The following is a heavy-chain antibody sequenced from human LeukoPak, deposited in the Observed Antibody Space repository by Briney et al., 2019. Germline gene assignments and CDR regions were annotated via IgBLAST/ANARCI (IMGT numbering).Heavy chain of an antibody. D-gene: IGHD4-17*01. CDR3: ATDLDGDYGAY. Sequence: GASVKVSCKASGYTFTSYYMHWVRQAPGQGLGWMGIINPSGGSTSYAQKFQGRVTMTRDTSTSTVYMELSSLRSEDTAVYYCATDLDGDYGAYWGQGTLVTVSS. CDR1: GYTFTSYY. J-gene: IGHJ4*02. CDR2: INPSGGST. V-gene: IGHV1-46*01.